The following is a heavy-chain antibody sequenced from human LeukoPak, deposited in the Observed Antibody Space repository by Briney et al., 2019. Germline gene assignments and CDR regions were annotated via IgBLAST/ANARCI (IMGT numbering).Heavy chain of an antibody. V-gene: IGHV4-34*01. CDR3: TRGRQYYFDY. CDR2: INHSGST. J-gene: IGHJ4*02. CDR1: GGSFSGYY. Sequence: SETLSLTCAVYGGSFSGYYWSWIRQPPGKGLEWIGEINHSGSTNYNPSLKSRVTISVDTSKNQFSLRLSSVTAADTAVYYCTRGRQYYFDYWGQGTLVTVSS.